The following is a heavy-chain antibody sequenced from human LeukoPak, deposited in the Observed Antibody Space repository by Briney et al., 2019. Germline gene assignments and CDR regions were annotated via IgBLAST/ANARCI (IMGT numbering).Heavy chain of an antibody. Sequence: SETLSLTCAVYGGYFSGYYWGWIRQPPGKGLEWIGEVNQNGSTNYNPSLKSRLTISVDTSKRQFSLMLRSVTAADTAVYYCARWGADLWVPGISYYYMDVWDKGIPVTVSS. V-gene: IGHV4-34*01. CDR2: VNQNGST. J-gene: IGHJ6*03. D-gene: IGHD1-14*01. CDR1: GGYFSGYY. CDR3: ARWGADLWVPGISYYYMDV.